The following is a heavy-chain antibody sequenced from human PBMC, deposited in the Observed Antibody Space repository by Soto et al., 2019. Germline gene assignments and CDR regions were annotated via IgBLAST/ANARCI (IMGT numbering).Heavy chain of an antibody. Sequence: EVQLLESGGGLVQPGGSLRLACAASGFTFGTYAMSWVRQAPGKGPEWVSGISASGVKTYYADSVKGRSAISRDNPKTRLYLQMNSLRAEDTAVYYCAKAPNGDYVGGFDMRGQGTMVIVSS. CDR1: GFTFGTYA. CDR3: AKAPNGDYVGGFDM. CDR2: ISASGVKT. V-gene: IGHV3-23*01. J-gene: IGHJ3*02. D-gene: IGHD4-17*01.